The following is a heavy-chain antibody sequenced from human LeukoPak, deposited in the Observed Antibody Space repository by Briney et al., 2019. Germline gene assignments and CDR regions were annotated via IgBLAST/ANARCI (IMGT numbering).Heavy chain of an antibody. V-gene: IGHV4-34*01. Sequence: SETLSLTCAVYGGSFSGYYWSWIRQPPGKGLEWIGEINHSGSTNYNPSLKSRVTISVDTSKNQFFLKLSSVTAADTAVYYCARVGIAVAGIDYWGQGTLVTVSS. D-gene: IGHD6-19*01. CDR1: GGSFSGYY. J-gene: IGHJ4*02. CDR3: ARVGIAVAGIDY. CDR2: INHSGST.